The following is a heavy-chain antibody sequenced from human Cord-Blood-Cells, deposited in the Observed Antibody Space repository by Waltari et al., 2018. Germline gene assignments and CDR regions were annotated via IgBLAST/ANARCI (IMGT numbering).Heavy chain of an antibody. CDR3: AKDIGRRGGYYGMDV. D-gene: IGHD2-15*01. V-gene: IGHV3-9*01. Sequence: EVQLVESGGGLVQPGRSLRLSCAASGFTFDDYAMHWVRQAPGKGLEWVSGISWNRGSRGQAGAVKGRFTISRDNAKNSLYLQMNSLGAEDTALYYCAKDIGRRGGYYGMDVWGQGTTVTVSS. CDR2: ISWNRGSR. J-gene: IGHJ6*02. CDR1: GFTFDDYA.